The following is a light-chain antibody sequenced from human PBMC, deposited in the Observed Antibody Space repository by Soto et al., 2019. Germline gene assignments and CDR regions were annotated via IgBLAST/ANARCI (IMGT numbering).Light chain of an antibody. CDR3: SSYAASNNFYFV. CDR1: SSDVGGYNY. V-gene: IGLV2-8*01. Sequence: QSALTQPPSASGSPGQSVTISCTGTSSDVGGYNYVSWYQQYPGRAPKLMIYEVTKRPSGVPDRFSGSKSGNTASLTVSRLQAEDEADYYCSSYAASNNFYFVFGGGTKVTVL. J-gene: IGLJ3*02. CDR2: EVT.